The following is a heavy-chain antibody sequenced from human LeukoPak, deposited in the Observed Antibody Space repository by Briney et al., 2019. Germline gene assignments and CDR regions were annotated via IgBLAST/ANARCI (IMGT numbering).Heavy chain of an antibody. CDR1: GFSLTTSGVG. CDR2: IYWDDDK. Sequence: ESGPTLVKPTQTLTLTCTFSGFSLTTSGVGVGWIRQPPGKALEWLALIYWDDDKRYSPSLRSRLTITKDSSKNQVVLTMTNMDPVDTATYYCAHKVEDGYQLPNLNAFDIWGQGTMVTVSS. J-gene: IGHJ3*02. D-gene: IGHD2-2*01. CDR3: AHKVEDGYQLPNLNAFDI. V-gene: IGHV2-5*02.